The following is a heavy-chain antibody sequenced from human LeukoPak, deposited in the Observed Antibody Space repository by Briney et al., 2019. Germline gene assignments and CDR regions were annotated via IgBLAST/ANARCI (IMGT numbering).Heavy chain of an antibody. J-gene: IGHJ4*02. CDR2: ISGSGGST. CDR3: ARGTTAPDY. D-gene: IGHD1-1*01. CDR1: GFTFSSYA. V-gene: IGHV3-23*01. Sequence: GGSLRLSCAASGFTFSSYAMSWVRQAPGKGLEWVSAISGSGGSTYYADSVKGRFTISRDNSKSTLFLQMNSLRVEDTAIYYCARGTTAPDYWGQGTQVTVSS.